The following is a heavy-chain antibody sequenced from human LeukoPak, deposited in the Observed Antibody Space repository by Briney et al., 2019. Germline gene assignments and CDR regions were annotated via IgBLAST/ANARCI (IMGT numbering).Heavy chain of an antibody. CDR2: INPNSGGT. CDR3: ARAWDSGSYYDGGLFDY. Sequence: GASVKVSCKASGYTCTGYYMHWVRQAPGQGLEWMGWINPNSGGTNYAQKFQGWVTMTRDTSISTAYMELSRLRSDDTAVYYCARAWDSGSYYDGGLFDYWGQGTLVTVSS. J-gene: IGHJ4*02. V-gene: IGHV1-2*04. CDR1: GYTCTGYY. D-gene: IGHD1-26*01.